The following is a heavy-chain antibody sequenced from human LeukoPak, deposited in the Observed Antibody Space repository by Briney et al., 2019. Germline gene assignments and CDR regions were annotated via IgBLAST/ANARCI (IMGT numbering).Heavy chain of an antibody. J-gene: IGHJ4*02. Sequence: SETLSLTCAVYGGSFSGYYWGWIRQPPGKGLEWIGSIYYSGNTYYNPSLKSRVTISVDTSKNQFSLKLSSVTAADTAVYYCARRGEYSYGLSPFDYWGQGTLVTVSS. D-gene: IGHD5-18*01. CDR1: GGSFSGYY. V-gene: IGHV4-39*01. CDR3: ARRGEYSYGLSPFDY. CDR2: IYYSGNT.